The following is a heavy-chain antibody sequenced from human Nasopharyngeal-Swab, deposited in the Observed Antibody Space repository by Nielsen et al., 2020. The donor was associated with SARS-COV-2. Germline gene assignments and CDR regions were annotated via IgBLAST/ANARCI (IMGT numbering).Heavy chain of an antibody. CDR3: ARAATVNHFDY. CDR2: ISYSGNT. D-gene: IGHD4-17*01. V-gene: IGHV4-31*03. J-gene: IGHJ4*02. CDR1: GGSIRRGDYY. Sequence: SETLPLTCSVSGGSIRRGDYYWIWIRQHPGKGLEWIGYISYSGNTYFNPSLKSRVTISLDTSKNQFSLKLSSVTAADTAVYYCARAATVNHFDYWGQGTLVTVSS.